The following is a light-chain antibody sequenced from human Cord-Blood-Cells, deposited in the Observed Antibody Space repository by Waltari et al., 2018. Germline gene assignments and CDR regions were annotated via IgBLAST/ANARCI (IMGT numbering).Light chain of an antibody. CDR3: YSAADKGV. CDR2: KDS. V-gene: IGLV3-27*01. Sequence: SYEPTQPSSVSVSPGQTARITCSGDVLAKKYARWFQQKPGQAPVLVIYKDSERPSGIPERFSGSSSGTTVTLTISGAQVEDEADYYCYSAADKGVFGGGTKLTVL. CDR1: VLAKKY. J-gene: IGLJ3*02.